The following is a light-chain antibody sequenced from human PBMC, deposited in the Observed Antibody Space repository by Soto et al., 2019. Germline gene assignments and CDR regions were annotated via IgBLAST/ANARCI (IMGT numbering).Light chain of an antibody. CDR2: SNN. Sequence: QSVLTQPPSASGTPGQRVTISCSGSSSNIGSNTVNWYQQLPGTAPKLLIYSNNQRPSVVPDRFSGSKSGTAASLAISGLQSEDEDYYYCAAWDDSLNGEVFGTGTKVTVL. CDR3: AAWDDSLNGEV. J-gene: IGLJ1*01. CDR1: SSNIGSNT. V-gene: IGLV1-44*01.